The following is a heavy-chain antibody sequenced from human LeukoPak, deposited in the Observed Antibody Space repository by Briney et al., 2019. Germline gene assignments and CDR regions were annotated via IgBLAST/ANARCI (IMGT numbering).Heavy chain of an antibody. CDR1: GYSISSGYY. V-gene: IGHV4-38-2*02. J-gene: IGHJ6*03. D-gene: IGHD3-10*01. CDR3: ARRGGWSGFYYYYMDV. Sequence: SETLSLTCTVSGYSISSGYYWGWIRQPPGEGLEWIGSIYHSGSTYYNPSLKSRVTISVDTSKNQFSLKLSSVTAADTAVYYCARRGGWSGFYYYYMDVWGKGTTVTISS. CDR2: IYHSGST.